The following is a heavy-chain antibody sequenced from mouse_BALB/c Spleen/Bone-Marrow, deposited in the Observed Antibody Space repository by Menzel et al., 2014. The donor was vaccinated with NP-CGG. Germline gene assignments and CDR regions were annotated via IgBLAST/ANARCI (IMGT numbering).Heavy chain of an antibody. CDR3: ARDIGRLLFDY. J-gene: IGHJ2*01. D-gene: IGHD1-2*01. V-gene: IGHV7-3*02. CDR2: IRNKANGYTT. Sequence: EVKLVESGGGLVQPGGSLRLSCETSGFTFTDYYMNWVRQPPGKALEWLGFIRNKANGYTTEYSASVKGRFTISRDNSQSILYLQMNTPRAEDSATYYCARDIGRLLFDYWGQGTTLTVSS. CDR1: GFTFTDYY.